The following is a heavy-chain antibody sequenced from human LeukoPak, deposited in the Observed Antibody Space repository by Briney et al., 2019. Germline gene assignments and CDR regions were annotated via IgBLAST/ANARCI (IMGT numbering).Heavy chain of an antibody. CDR2: INPNSGGT. CDR1: GYTLTGYY. CDR3: AKGGIARGGASCWDH. V-gene: IGHV1-2*02. Sequence: ATVKVSCKASGYTLTGYYMHWVRQAPGQGLEWMGWINPNSGGTNYAQKFQGRVTMTRDTSISTAYMEVSRLRPADTAVYYCAKGGIARGGASCWDHWGQGTLVTVSS. D-gene: IGHD2-2*01. J-gene: IGHJ4*02.